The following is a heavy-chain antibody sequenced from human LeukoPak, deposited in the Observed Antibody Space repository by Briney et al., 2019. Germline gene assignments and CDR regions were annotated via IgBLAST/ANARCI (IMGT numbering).Heavy chain of an antibody. Sequence: PSETLSLTCTVSGGSISSSSYYWGWIRQPPGKGLEWIGSTHYSGSTYYNPSLKSRVTIFVDTSKNQFSLKLSSVTAADTAVYYCAKGLRYLSFNDAFDIWGQGTMVTVSS. D-gene: IGHD3-9*01. CDR2: THYSGST. J-gene: IGHJ3*02. V-gene: IGHV4-39*01. CDR3: AKGLRYLSFNDAFDI. CDR1: GGSISSSSYY.